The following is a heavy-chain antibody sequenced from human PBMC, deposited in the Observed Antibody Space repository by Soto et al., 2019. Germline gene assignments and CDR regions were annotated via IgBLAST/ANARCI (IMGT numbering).Heavy chain of an antibody. CDR1: GFAFSNFA. CDR2: LSGSGGYT. Sequence: EVQLLESGGCSVQPGGSLRLSCAAAGFAFSNFAMTWVRQAPGKGLEWVSTLSGSGGYTYYGDSVKGRFTISRDDSKNTLSLQMSSLTSQDTAVYYCAKGTELTPHHDAFHIWGQGTMVTVSS. V-gene: IGHV3-23*01. J-gene: IGHJ3*02. D-gene: IGHD3-9*01. CDR3: AKGTELTPHHDAFHI.